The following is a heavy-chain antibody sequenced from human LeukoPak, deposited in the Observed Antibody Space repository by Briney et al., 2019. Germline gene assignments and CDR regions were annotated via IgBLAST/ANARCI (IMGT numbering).Heavy chain of an antibody. D-gene: IGHD6-19*01. J-gene: IGHJ2*01. CDR2: ISGSGGST. Sequence: GGSLRLSCAASGFTFSSYAMSWVRQAPGKGLEWVSAISGSGGSTYYADSVKGRFTISRDNSKNTLYLQMNSLRAEDTAVYYCAKDRRGSSGWPASDWFDPWGRGALVTVSS. CDR3: AKDRRGSSGWPASDWFDP. CDR1: GFTFSSYA. V-gene: IGHV3-23*01.